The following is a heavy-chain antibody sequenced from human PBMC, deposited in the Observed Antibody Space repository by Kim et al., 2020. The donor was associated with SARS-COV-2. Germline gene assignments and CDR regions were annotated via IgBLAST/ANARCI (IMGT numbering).Heavy chain of an antibody. Sequence: SETLSLTCTVSGGSISSYYWSWIRQPPGKGLEWIGYIYYTGSTNYNPSLKSRVIISVDTSKNQFSLKLSSVTAADTAVYYCASFPIWGGLYDSSGYYFTWGQGTLVTVSS. D-gene: IGHD3-22*01. J-gene: IGHJ4*02. CDR2: IYYTGST. V-gene: IGHV4-59*13. CDR1: GGSISSYY. CDR3: ASFPIWGGLYDSSGYYFT.